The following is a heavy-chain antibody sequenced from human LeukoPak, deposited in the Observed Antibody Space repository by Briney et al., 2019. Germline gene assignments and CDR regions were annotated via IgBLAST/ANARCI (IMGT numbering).Heavy chain of an antibody. Sequence: GGSLRLSCAASGFTVSGNYMTWVRQAPGKGLEWVSVIYSGNSTYYADSVKGRFTISRHTSKNTLYLQMNSLRADDTAVYYCARGNCGGDCYQGYWGQGTLVTVSS. J-gene: IGHJ4*02. CDR2: IYSGNST. D-gene: IGHD2-21*02. V-gene: IGHV3-53*01. CDR3: ARGNCGGDCYQGY. CDR1: GFTVSGNY.